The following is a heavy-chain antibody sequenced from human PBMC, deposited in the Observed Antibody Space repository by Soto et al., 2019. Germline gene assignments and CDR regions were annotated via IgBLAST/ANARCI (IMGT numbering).Heavy chain of an antibody. CDR3: ARGAGAAYDFWSGYYGYFDY. CDR1: GDSVSSNSAA. V-gene: IGHV6-1*01. Sequence: QSQTLSLTCAISGDSVSSNSAAWNWIRQSPSRGLEWLGRTYYRSKWYNDYAVSVKSRITINPDTSKNQFSLQLNSVTPEDTAVYYCARGAGAAYDFWSGYYGYFDYWGQGTLVTVSS. J-gene: IGHJ4*02. D-gene: IGHD3-3*01. CDR2: TYYRSKWYN.